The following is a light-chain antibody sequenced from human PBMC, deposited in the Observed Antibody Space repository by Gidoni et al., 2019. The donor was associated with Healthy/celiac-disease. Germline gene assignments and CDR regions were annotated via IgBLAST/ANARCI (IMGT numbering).Light chain of an antibody. V-gene: IGKV1-39*01. CDR3: QQSYSTWWT. Sequence: ILMTQSPSSLSASVRDRVTITCRASQRISSYLNWYQQKPGKAPKLLIYAASSLQSGVPSRFSGSGSGTDFTLTISSLQPEDFATYYCQQSYSTWWTFGQGTKVEIK. CDR1: QRISSY. J-gene: IGKJ1*01. CDR2: AAS.